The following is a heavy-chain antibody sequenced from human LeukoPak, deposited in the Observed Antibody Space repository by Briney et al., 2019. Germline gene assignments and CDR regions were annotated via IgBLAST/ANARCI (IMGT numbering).Heavy chain of an antibody. V-gene: IGHV4-39*07. Sequence: PSETLSLICTVSGGSISSSSYYWGWIRQPPGKGLEWIRSIYYSGSAYYNPSLKSRVTISVDTSKDQFSLKLSSVTAADTAVYYCARGSRFYYYMDVWGKGTTVTVSS. CDR2: IYYSGSA. CDR3: ARGSRFYYYMDV. CDR1: GGSISSSSYY. J-gene: IGHJ6*03.